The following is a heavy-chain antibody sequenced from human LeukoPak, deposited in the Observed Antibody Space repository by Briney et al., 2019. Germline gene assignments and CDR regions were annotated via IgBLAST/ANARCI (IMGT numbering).Heavy chain of an antibody. V-gene: IGHV3-7*01. J-gene: IGHJ4*02. CDR3: ARPIAGDSTSYYFDY. Sequence: GRSLRLSCAASGFTLSSYWMSWVRQAPGKGLEWVANIKQDGSEKYYVDSVKGRFTISRDNAKNSLYLQMNSLRAEDTAVYYCARPIAGDSTSYYFDYWGQGTLVTVSS. CDR1: GFTLSSYW. D-gene: IGHD4-17*01. CDR2: IKQDGSEK.